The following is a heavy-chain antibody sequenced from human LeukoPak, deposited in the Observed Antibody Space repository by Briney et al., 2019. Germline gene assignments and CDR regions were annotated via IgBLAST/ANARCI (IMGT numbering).Heavy chain of an antibody. J-gene: IGHJ4*02. V-gene: IGHV1-46*01. CDR3: ARDPTRGDLSVY. Sequence: RASVKVSCKASGYTFTSYYMHWVRQAPGQGLEWMGIINPSGGSTSYAQKFQGRVTMTRDTSISTAYMELSRLRSDDTAVYYCARDPTRGDLSVYWGQGTLVTVSS. CDR2: INPSGGST. D-gene: IGHD7-27*01. CDR1: GYTFTSYY.